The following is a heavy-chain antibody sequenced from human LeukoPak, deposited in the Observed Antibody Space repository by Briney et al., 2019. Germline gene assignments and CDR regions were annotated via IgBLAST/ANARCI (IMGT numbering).Heavy chain of an antibody. CDR1: GYTLTESS. D-gene: IGHD6-13*01. CDR3: AADRKIAAIEY. Sequence: GASVKVSCKVSGYTLTESSMHWVRQAPGNGLEWRDGSDPEDSETSYAQRLQGRVSRTEDTSTDTAYVELSSLRAEDTAVYYCAADRKIAAIEYWGQGTLVTVSS. J-gene: IGHJ4*02. CDR2: SDPEDSET. V-gene: IGHV1-24*01.